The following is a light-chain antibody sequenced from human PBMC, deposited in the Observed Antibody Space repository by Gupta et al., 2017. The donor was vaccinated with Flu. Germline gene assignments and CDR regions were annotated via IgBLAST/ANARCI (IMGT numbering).Light chain of an antibody. CDR2: EGR. CDR3: CSYAGSTTVV. CDR1: SSDVESYKF. V-gene: IGLV2-23*01. Sequence: QSALTQPPSVSGSPGQSINISCTGISSDVESYKFVSWYRNYPGKAPKLMIYEGRGRPSGVSNRFSGSKSGNTASLTISSLQAEDEADYYCCSYAGSTTVVFGGGTKLTVL. J-gene: IGLJ2*01.